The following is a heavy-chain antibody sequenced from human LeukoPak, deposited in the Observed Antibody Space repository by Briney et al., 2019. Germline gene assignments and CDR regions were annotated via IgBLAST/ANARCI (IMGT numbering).Heavy chain of an antibody. CDR3: ARGPRTMVRGVIPFDY. CDR1: GFTFSSYS. V-gene: IGHV3-48*02. Sequence: GGSLRLSCAASGFTFSSYSMNWVRQAPGKGLEWVSYISSSSSTIYYADSVKGRFTISRDNAKNSLYLQMNSLRDEDTAVYYCARGPRTMVRGVIPFDYWGQGTLVTVSS. CDR2: ISSSSSTI. D-gene: IGHD3-10*01. J-gene: IGHJ4*02.